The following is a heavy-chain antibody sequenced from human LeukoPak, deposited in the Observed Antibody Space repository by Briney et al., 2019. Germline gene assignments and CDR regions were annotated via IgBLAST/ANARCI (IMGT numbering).Heavy chain of an antibody. V-gene: IGHV3-48*03. Sequence: GGSLRLSCAASGFTFSSYEMNWVRQAPGKGLEWVSYISSSGGTIYQADSVKGRFTISRDNAKNSLYLQISSLRAEDTAVYYCARGRESSGDLDVEFWGQGTLPTLPS. CDR2: ISSSGGTI. CDR1: GFTFSSYE. CDR3: ARGRESSGDLDVEF. D-gene: IGHD4-17*01. J-gene: IGHJ4*02.